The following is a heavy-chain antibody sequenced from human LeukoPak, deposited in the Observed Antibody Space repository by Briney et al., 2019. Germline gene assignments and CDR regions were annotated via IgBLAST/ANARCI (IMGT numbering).Heavy chain of an antibody. J-gene: IGHJ4*02. D-gene: IGHD1-26*01. CDR3: AKGDTTWELPHDY. CDR1: GFTFSNYA. V-gene: IGHV3-23*01. CDR2: ISGSASGGST. Sequence: GGSLRLSCAASGFTFSNYAMGWVRQAPGKGLEWVSAISGSASGGSTYNADSVKGRFTISRDNSKNTLYMQLNSQRAEDTAVYYCAKGDTTWELPHDYWGQGTLVTVSS.